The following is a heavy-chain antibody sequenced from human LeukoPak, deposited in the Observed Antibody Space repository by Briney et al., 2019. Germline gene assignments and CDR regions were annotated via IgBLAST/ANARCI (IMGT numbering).Heavy chain of an antibody. V-gene: IGHV3-23*01. D-gene: IGHD3-22*01. CDR1: GFTFSSYG. CDR2: ISGSGNSI. Sequence: GGSLRLSCAASGFTFSSYGMHWVRQAPGKGLEWVSGISGSGNSIYYADSVKGRFTISRDNSKNTLYLQMNSLRAEDTAVYYCAKYDSTGYLSSKFDYWGQGTLVTVSS. J-gene: IGHJ4*02. CDR3: AKYDSTGYLSSKFDY.